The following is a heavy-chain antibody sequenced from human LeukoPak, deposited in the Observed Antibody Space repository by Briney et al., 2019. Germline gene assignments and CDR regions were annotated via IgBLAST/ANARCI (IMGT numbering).Heavy chain of an antibody. CDR3: ARVYGGTGAAFDY. CDR2: ISRSGKYR. V-gene: IGHV3-21*01. D-gene: IGHD4-23*01. Sequence: GSLRLSCVASGFTLSDYSMTWVRQAPGKGLEWVSSISRSGKYRHDADSGKGRFTISRDNAKSSLYLDMTNLRAEDTAVYYCARVYGGTGAAFDYWGQGTLLTVSS. J-gene: IGHJ4*02. CDR1: GFTLSDYS.